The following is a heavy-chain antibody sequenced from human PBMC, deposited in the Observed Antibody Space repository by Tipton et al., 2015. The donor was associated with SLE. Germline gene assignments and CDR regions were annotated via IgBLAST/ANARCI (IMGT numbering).Heavy chain of an antibody. CDR3: ARHERWPHFDY. V-gene: IGHV4-38-2*01. CDR1: DYSISSGYY. CDR2: MYYSGST. D-gene: IGHD6-19*01. Sequence: TLSLTCAVSDYSISSGYYWGWLRRPPGKGLEWIGSMYYSGSTYYNPSLKSRVTISIDTSKNQFSLKLSSMTAADTAVYYCARHERWPHFDYWGQGTLVTVSS. J-gene: IGHJ4*02.